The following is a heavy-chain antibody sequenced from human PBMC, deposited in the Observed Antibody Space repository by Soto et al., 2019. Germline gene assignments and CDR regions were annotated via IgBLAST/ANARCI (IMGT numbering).Heavy chain of an antibody. Sequence: GASVKVSCKASGYTFTGYYMHWVRQAPGQGLEWMGWINPNSGGTNYAQKFQGRVTMTRDTSISTAYMELSRLRSDDTAVYYCARVLYCSSTSCFVWFDPWGQGTLVTVS. CDR2: INPNSGGT. V-gene: IGHV1-2*02. J-gene: IGHJ5*02. CDR1: GYTFTGYY. CDR3: ARVLYCSSTSCFVWFDP. D-gene: IGHD2-2*01.